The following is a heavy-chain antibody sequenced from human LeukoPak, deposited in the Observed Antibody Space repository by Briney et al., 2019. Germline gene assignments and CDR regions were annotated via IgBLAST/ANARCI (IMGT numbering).Heavy chain of an antibody. CDR3: ARHGEDNYGYAY. J-gene: IGHJ4*02. CDR1: GYSFNHYW. CDR2: IYPLDSDS. Sequence: GESLKISCMGSGYSFNHYWIGWVRQMPGKGLEWMGIIYPLDSDSRYSPSFQGQVTISVDKSIDTAYLQWSSLKASDTAMYYCARHGEDNYGYAYWGQGTLVTVSS. D-gene: IGHD5-18*01. V-gene: IGHV5-51*01.